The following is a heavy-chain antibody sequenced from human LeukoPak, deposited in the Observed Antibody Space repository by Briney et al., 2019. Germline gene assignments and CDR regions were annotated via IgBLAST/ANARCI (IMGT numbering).Heavy chain of an antibody. V-gene: IGHV3-66*01. Sequence: GGSLRLSCAASGFTVSSNYMSWVRQAPGKGLEGVSVIYSGGRTYNVGSVKGRFTISRDNSKNPLYLQMNSLRAEDTAVYYCAREGGYGSYFDYWGQGTLVTVSS. J-gene: IGHJ4*02. CDR2: IYSGGRT. CDR1: GFTVSSNY. CDR3: AREGGYGSYFDY. D-gene: IGHD4-17*01.